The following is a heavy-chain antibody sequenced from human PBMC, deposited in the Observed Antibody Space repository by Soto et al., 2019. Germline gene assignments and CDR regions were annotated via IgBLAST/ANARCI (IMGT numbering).Heavy chain of an antibody. CDR1: GGSISSGGYY. CDR3: ASFRYPRPYYDFWSGYYGMDV. CDR2: IYYSGST. D-gene: IGHD3-3*01. V-gene: IGHV4-31*03. Sequence: QVQLQESGPGLVKPSQTLSLTCTVSGGSISSGGYYWSWTRQHPGKGLEWIGYIYYSGSTYYNPSLKIRVTISVDTSKNPFSLKLSSETAADTAVYYCASFRYPRPYYDFWSGYYGMDVWGQGTTVTVSS. J-gene: IGHJ6*02.